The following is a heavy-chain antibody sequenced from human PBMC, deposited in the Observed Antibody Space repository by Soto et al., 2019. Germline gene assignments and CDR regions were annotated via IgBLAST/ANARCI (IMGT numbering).Heavy chain of an antibody. Sequence: QVQLVESGGGVVHPGRSLRLSWEAPKLTFRNFGLHGVSKAPGKGLEWVAVIYNDGSNEYYADSVKGRFTISRDNSKNTLYLQMNSLRAEDTAVYYCARVDVVVAADAFDIWGQGTMVTVSS. J-gene: IGHJ3*02. V-gene: IGHV3-33*01. CDR1: KLTFRNFG. D-gene: IGHD2-15*01. CDR3: ARVDVVVAADAFDI. CDR2: IYNDGSNE.